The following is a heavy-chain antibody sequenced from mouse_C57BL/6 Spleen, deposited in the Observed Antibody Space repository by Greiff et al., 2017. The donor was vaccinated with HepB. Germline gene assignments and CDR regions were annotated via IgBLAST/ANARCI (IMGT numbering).Heavy chain of an antibody. Sequence: DVHLVESGGGLVKPGGSLKLSCAASGFTFSDYGMHWVRQAPEKGLEWVAYISSGSSTIYYADTVKGRFTISRDNAKNTLFLQMTSLRSEDNAMYYCARRYDYYYAMDYWGQGTSVTVSS. D-gene: IGHD2-4*01. CDR3: ARRYDYYYAMDY. J-gene: IGHJ4*01. V-gene: IGHV5-17*01. CDR2: ISSGSSTI. CDR1: GFTFSDYG.